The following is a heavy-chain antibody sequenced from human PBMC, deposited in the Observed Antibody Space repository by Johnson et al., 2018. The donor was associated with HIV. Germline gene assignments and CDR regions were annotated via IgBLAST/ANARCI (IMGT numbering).Heavy chain of an antibody. V-gene: IGHV3-30*18. D-gene: IGHD4-23*01. CDR1: GFTFDDYG. CDR2: ISYDGSNK. Sequence: QVQLVESGGGVVRPGGSLRLSCAAAGFTFDDYGMSWVRQAPGKGLEWVAVISYDGSNKYYAESVKGRFTISRDNSKNAMYLQMNSLRTEDTAVYYCANLGDYSGNNGFDIWGQGTMVTVSS. J-gene: IGHJ3*02. CDR3: ANLGDYSGNNGFDI.